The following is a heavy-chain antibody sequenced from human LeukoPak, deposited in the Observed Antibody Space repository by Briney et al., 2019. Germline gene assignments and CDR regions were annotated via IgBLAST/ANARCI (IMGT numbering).Heavy chain of an antibody. CDR3: ARVGSGLNLYYFDY. CDR2: FYSGGST. J-gene: IGHJ4*02. D-gene: IGHD3-3*01. Sequence: GSLRLSCAASGFTFSNAWMSWVRQPPGKGLEWIGNFYSGGSTYYNPSLKRRVAISEDTSGKQFSLRLGSVTAADTAVYFCARVGSGLNLYYFDYWGQGILVTVSS. CDR1: GFTFSNAW. V-gene: IGHV4-4*01.